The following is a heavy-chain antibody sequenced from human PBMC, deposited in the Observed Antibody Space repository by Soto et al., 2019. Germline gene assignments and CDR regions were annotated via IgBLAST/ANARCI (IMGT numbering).Heavy chain of an antibody. Sequence: SETLSLTCTVSGVSIRSGGYYWSWIRQPPGKGLESIGYIYYSGSTYYNPSLKSRVTISVDTSKNQFSLKLSSVTAADTAVYYCARVWGGAFDFWGQGTMVTVSS. CDR3: ARVWGGAFDF. CDR1: GVSIRSGGYY. CDR2: IYYSGST. V-gene: IGHV4-30-4*02. D-gene: IGHD3-10*01. J-gene: IGHJ3*01.